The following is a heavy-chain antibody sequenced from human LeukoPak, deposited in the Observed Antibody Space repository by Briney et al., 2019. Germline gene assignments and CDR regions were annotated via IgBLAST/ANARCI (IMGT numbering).Heavy chain of an antibody. J-gene: IGHJ5*02. V-gene: IGHV1-46*01. CDR2: INPSGGST. Sequence: VASVKVSCKASGYTFTTYGISWVRQAPGQGLEWMGIINPSGGSTTYVQKFQGRVTMTRDMSTSTVYMELSSLRSEDTGVYYCASAHDYYNWFDLWGQGTLVTVSS. D-gene: IGHD4-11*01. CDR1: GYTFTTYG. CDR3: ASAHDYYNWFDL.